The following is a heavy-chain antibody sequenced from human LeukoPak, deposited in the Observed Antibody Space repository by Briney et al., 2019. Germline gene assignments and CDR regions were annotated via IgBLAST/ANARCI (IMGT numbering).Heavy chain of an antibody. D-gene: IGHD6-13*01. CDR2: INHSGST. J-gene: IGHJ4*02. Sequence: KPSETLSLTCAVYGGSFSGYYWSWIRQPPGKGLEWIGEINHSGSTNYNPSLKSRVTISVDTSKNQFSLKLSSVTAADTAVYYCARGTRIAAAGEFDYWGQGTLVTVSS. V-gene: IGHV4-34*01. CDR3: ARGTRIAAAGEFDY. CDR1: GGSFSGYY.